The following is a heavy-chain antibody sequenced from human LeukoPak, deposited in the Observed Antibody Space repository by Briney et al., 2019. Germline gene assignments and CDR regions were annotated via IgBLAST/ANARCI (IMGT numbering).Heavy chain of an antibody. Sequence: SETLSLTCTVSGGSISSSSYYWGWIRQPPGKGLDWIGTICYGGSTYYNPSLKSRVTISVDTSKNQFSLKLSSVTAADTAVYYCAVQTEASVLPDPAFDIWGQGTMVTVSS. V-gene: IGHV4-39*01. D-gene: IGHD2-15*01. CDR1: GGSISSSSYY. CDR3: AVQTEASVLPDPAFDI. J-gene: IGHJ3*02. CDR2: ICYGGST.